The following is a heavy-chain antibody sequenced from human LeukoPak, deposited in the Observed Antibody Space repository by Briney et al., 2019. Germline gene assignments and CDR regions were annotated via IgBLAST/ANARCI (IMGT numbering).Heavy chain of an antibody. V-gene: IGHV1-69*01. CDR2: IIPIFGTA. CDR1: GGTFSSYA. CDR3: ASPPPPIDSSPEVPYYFDY. J-gene: IGHJ4*02. D-gene: IGHD6-13*01. Sequence: SVKVSCKASGGTFSSYAISWVRQAPGQGLKWMGGIIPIFGTANYAQKFQGRVTITADESTSTAYMELSSLRSEDTAVYYCASPPPPIDSSPEVPYYFDYWGQGTLVTVSS.